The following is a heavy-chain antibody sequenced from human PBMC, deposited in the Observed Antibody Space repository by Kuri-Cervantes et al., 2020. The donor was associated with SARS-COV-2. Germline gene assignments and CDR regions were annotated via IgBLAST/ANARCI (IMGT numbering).Heavy chain of an antibody. V-gene: IGHV3-30-3*01. Sequence: GESLKISCTASGFIFSDYYMTWIRQAPGKGLEWVAVISYDGSNKYYADSVKGRFTISRDNSKNTLYLQMNSLRAEDTAVYYCASETPLTTGFDYWGQGTLVTVSS. J-gene: IGHJ4*02. D-gene: IGHD4-17*01. CDR3: ASETPLTTGFDY. CDR2: ISYDGSNK. CDR1: GFIFSDYY.